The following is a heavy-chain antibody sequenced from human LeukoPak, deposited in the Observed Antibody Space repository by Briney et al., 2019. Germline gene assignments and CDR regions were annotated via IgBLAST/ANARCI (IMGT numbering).Heavy chain of an antibody. V-gene: IGHV1-3*01. CDR3: ARERETYYYDSSGYSLDY. CDR2: INAGNGNT. Sequence: ASVKVSCKASGYTFTSYAMHWVRQAPGQRLEWMGWINAGNGNTKYSQKFQGRVTVTRDTSASTAYMELSSLRSEDTAVYYCARERETYYYDSSGYSLDYWGQGTLVTVSS. CDR1: GYTFTSYA. D-gene: IGHD3-22*01. J-gene: IGHJ4*02.